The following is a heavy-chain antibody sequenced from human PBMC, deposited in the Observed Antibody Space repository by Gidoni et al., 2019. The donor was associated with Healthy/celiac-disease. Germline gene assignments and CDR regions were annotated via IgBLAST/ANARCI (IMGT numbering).Heavy chain of an antibody. V-gene: IGHV3-33*01. J-gene: IGHJ5*02. Sequence: QVQLVESGGGVVQPGRSLRLSCAASGFTFSSYGMHWVRQAPGKGLEWVAVIWYDGSNKYYADSVKGRFTISRDNSKNTLYLQMNSLRAEDTAVYYCARRIDYGDSTNWFDPWGQGTLVTVSS. CDR1: GFTFSSYG. CDR3: ARRIDYGDSTNWFDP. D-gene: IGHD4-17*01. CDR2: IWYDGSNK.